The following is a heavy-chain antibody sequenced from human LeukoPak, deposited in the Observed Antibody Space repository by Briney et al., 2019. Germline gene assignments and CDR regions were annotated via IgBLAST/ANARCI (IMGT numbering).Heavy chain of an antibody. CDR1: GYTFTSYG. CDR2: ISAYNGNT. D-gene: IGHD6-19*01. CDR3: ARAQFKYSSRWYFRSENPDY. V-gene: IGHV1-18*01. J-gene: IGHJ4*02. Sequence: GASVKVSCKASGYTFTSYGISWVRQAPGQGLEWMRWISAYNGNTNYAQKLQGRVTMTTDTSTSTAYMELRSLRSDDTAVYYCARAQFKYSSRWYFRSENPDYWGQRTLVTVSS.